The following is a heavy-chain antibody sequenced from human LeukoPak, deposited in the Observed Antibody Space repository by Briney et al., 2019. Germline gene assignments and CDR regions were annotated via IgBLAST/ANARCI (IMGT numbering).Heavy chain of an antibody. CDR3: AGDYDVLTAYPPTQLFDP. CDR1: GGSFSGYY. V-gene: IGHV4-34*01. D-gene: IGHD3-9*01. Sequence: SETLSLTCAVYGGSFSGYYWSWIRQPPGKGLEWIGEINHSGSTNYNPSLKSRVTISVDTSKNQFSLKLNSVTAADTAVYYCAGDYDVLTAYPPTQLFDPWGQGTLVTVSS. CDR2: INHSGST. J-gene: IGHJ5*02.